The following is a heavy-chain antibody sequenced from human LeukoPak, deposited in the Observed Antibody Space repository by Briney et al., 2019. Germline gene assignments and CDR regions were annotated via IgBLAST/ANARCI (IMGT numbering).Heavy chain of an antibody. J-gene: IGHJ5*02. CDR1: GGSVSSGSYY. Sequence: KPSETLSLTCTVSGGSVSSGSYYWSWIRQPPGKGLEWIGYIYYSGSTNYNPSLKSRVTISVDTSKNQFSLKLSSVTAADTAVYYCARETGYGSSWHNWFDPWGQGTLVTVSS. D-gene: IGHD6-13*01. V-gene: IGHV4-61*01. CDR2: IYYSGST. CDR3: ARETGYGSSWHNWFDP.